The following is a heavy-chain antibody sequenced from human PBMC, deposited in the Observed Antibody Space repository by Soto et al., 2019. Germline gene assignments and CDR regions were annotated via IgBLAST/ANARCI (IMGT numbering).Heavy chain of an antibody. Sequence: AAVKVSCKASGYTFTSYGISWVRQAPGQGLEWMGWISAYNGNTNYAQKLQGRVTMTTDTSTSTAYMELRSLRSDDAAVYYCARDAEGHYYDSSGSMAPDAFDIWGQGPMVTGS. J-gene: IGHJ3*02. V-gene: IGHV1-18*01. CDR2: ISAYNGNT. CDR1: GYTFTSYG. D-gene: IGHD3-22*01. CDR3: ARDAEGHYYDSSGSMAPDAFDI.